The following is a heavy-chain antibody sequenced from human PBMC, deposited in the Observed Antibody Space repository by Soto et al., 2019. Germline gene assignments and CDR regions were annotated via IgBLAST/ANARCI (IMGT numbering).Heavy chain of an antibody. D-gene: IGHD3-10*01. CDR2: ISSSSSYI. J-gene: IGHJ5*02. V-gene: IGHV3-21*01. CDR1: GFTFSSYS. Sequence: GGSLRLSCAASGFTFSSYSMNWVRQAPGKGLEWVSSISSSSSYIYYADSVKGRFTISRDNAKNSLYLQMNSLRAEDTAVYYCARRPPHYGSGIGYWFDPWGQGTLVTVSS. CDR3: ARRPPHYGSGIGYWFDP.